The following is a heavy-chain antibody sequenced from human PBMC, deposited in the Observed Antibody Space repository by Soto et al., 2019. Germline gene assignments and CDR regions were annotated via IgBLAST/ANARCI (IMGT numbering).Heavy chain of an antibody. Sequence: AXXFTXSSYAMSXVRXAPXKGLEWVSAISGSGGSTYYADSVKGRFTISRDNSKNTLYLQMNSLRAEDTAVYYCAKGGVRIAVAGSFDYWGQGTLVTVSS. CDR1: XFTXSSYA. D-gene: IGHD6-19*01. CDR2: ISGSGGST. CDR3: AKGGVRIAVAGSFDY. J-gene: IGHJ4*02. V-gene: IGHV3-23*01.